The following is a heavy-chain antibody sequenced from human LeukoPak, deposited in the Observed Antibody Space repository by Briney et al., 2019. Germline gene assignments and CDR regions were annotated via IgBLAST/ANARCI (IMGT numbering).Heavy chain of an antibody. J-gene: IGHJ4*02. CDR3: ARDLSYFDY. CDR1: GFSVSSIN. D-gene: IGHD2/OR15-2a*01. CDR2: TYSDGNT. Sequence: GGSLRFSCAVPGFSVSSINMPWVRKAPGKGLEWVSITYSDGNTYYAESVRGRFTVSRGYSKNTLYLQMKSLRVEDTAFYYCARDLSYFDYWGQGTLVTVSS. V-gene: IGHV3-53*01.